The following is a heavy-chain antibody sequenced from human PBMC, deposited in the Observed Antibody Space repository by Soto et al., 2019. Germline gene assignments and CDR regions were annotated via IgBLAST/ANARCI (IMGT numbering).Heavy chain of an antibody. V-gene: IGHV3-11*04. Sequence: GESLKISCAASGFTFSDYYMSWIRQAPGKGLEWVSYISSSGSTIYYADSVKGRFTISRDNTQNSLFLQMSRLGPEDTATYYCVREDGVVGVSSAFDSWGQGTLVTSPQ. D-gene: IGHD1-26*01. J-gene: IGHJ4*02. CDR3: VREDGVVGVSSAFDS. CDR2: ISSSGSTI. CDR1: GFTFSDYY.